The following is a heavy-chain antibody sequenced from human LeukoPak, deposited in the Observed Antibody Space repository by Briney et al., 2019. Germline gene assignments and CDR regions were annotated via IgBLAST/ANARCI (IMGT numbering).Heavy chain of an antibody. J-gene: IGHJ4*02. CDR1: GFTVSSNY. CDR3: ARAIIDIVATIYFDY. Sequence: GGSLRLSCAVSGFTVSSNYMSWVRQAPGKGLEWVSVIYSGGSTYYADSVKGRFTISRDNSKNTLYLQMNSLRAEDTAVYYCARAIIDIVATIYFDYWGQGTLVTVSS. D-gene: IGHD5-12*01. CDR2: IYSGGST. V-gene: IGHV3-53*01.